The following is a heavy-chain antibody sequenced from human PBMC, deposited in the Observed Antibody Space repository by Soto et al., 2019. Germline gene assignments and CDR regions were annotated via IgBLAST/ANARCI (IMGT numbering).Heavy chain of an antibody. V-gene: IGHV1-46*03. CDR3: APTLGSSNYGAFHI. J-gene: IGHJ3*02. Sequence: ASVKVSCTASGYTFTNSYIHWVRQTPGQGLQWMGMINPSGDSTTYAQRFQGRVTLTRDTSTTTVYMELSSLRSEDTAIYYCAPTLGSSNYGAFHIWGQGTMVTVSS. CDR2: INPSGDST. D-gene: IGHD3-10*01. CDR1: GYTFTNSY.